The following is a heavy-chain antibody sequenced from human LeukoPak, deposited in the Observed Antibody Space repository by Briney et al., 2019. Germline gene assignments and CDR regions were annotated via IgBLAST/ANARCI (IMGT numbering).Heavy chain of an antibody. D-gene: IGHD4-17*01. J-gene: IGHJ4*02. CDR2: IRSKAYGGAT. CDR3: TEEVDYGDYRGQFDY. V-gene: IGHV3-49*04. Sequence: HPGGSLRLSCTASGFTFGDYAMNWVRQAPGKGLEWVGFIRSKAYGGATEYAASVKGRFTISRDDSKSIAYLQMNSLKTEDTAVYYCTEEVDYGDYRGQFDYWGQGTLVTVSS. CDR1: GFTFGDYA.